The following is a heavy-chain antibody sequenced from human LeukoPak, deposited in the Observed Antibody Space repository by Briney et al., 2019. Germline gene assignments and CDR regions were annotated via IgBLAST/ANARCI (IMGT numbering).Heavy chain of an antibody. CDR2: IYHSGRT. D-gene: IGHD2-21*02. CDR1: GGSISSSNW. V-gene: IGHV4-4*02. CDR3: ARFHVGEVTAITPHFDY. J-gene: IGHJ4*02. Sequence: PSETLSLTCAVSGGSISSSNWWCWVRQPPGKGLEWIGEIYHSGRTNYNPSLKSRATISVDKSKNQFSLKLSSVTAADTAVYYCARFHVGEVTAITPHFDYWGQGTLVTVSS.